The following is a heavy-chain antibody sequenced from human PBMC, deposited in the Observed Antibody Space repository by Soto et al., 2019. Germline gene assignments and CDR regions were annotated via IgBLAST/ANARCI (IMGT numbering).Heavy chain of an antibody. V-gene: IGHV1-3*01. Sequence: GASVKVSCKASGYTFTSYAMHWVRQAPGQRLEWMGWINAGNGNTKYSQKFQGRVTITRDTSASTAYMELSSLRSEDTAVYYCSRSSLVVTALDYWGQGTLVTVSS. J-gene: IGHJ4*02. CDR1: GYTFTSYA. D-gene: IGHD2-21*02. CDR2: INAGNGNT. CDR3: SRSSLVVTALDY.